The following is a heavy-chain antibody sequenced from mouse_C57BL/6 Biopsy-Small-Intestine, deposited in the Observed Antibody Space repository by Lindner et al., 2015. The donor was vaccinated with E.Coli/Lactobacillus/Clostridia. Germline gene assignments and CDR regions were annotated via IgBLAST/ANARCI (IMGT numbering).Heavy chain of an antibody. V-gene: IGHV1-81*01. CDR1: GYTFTSYG. Sequence: VQLQESGPELVKPGASVKLSCKASGYTFTSYGISWVKQRTGQGLEWIGEIYPRSGNTYYNEKFKGKATLTADKSSSTAYMELRSLTSEDSAVYFCARLLNWDYFDYWGQGTTLTVSS. CDR2: IYPRSGNT. CDR3: ARLLNWDYFDY. D-gene: IGHD4-1*01. J-gene: IGHJ2*01.